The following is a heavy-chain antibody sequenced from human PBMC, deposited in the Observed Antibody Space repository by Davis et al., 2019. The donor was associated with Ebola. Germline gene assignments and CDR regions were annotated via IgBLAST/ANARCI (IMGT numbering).Heavy chain of an antibody. J-gene: IGHJ4*02. CDR2: ISGSGGST. Sequence: GESLKISCAASGFTFSSYAMSWVRQAPGKGLEWVSAISGSGGSTYYADSVKGRFTVSRDNSKNTLYLQMNSLRAEDTAVYYCAREQRFQGIAAGHFDYWGQGTLVTVSS. D-gene: IGHD6-13*01. CDR1: GFTFSSYA. CDR3: AREQRFQGIAAGHFDY. V-gene: IGHV3-23*01.